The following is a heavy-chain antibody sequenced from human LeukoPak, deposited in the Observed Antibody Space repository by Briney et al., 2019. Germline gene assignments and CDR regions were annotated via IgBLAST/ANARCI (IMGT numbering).Heavy chain of an antibody. CDR3: AKFQYYDFWSGYYDGNYMDV. D-gene: IGHD3-3*01. J-gene: IGHJ6*03. Sequence: SRGSLRLSCAASGFTFSSYAMSWVRQAPGKGLEWVSAISGSGGSTYYADSVKGRFTISRDNSKNTLYLQMNSLRAEDTAVYYCAKFQYYDFWSGYYDGNYMDVWGKGTTVTVSS. CDR1: GFTFSSYA. V-gene: IGHV3-23*01. CDR2: ISGSGGST.